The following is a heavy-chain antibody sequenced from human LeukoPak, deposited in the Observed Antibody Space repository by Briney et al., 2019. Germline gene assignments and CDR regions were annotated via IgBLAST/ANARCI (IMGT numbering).Heavy chain of an antibody. CDR3: ARGPEIVVAGTTFGEYRWFHP. V-gene: IGHV1-69*13. CDR2: ILPMFGTA. Sequence: SVTVSCKTSGYTLSNYPVSWVRQAPGQGLEWMGGILPMFGTAHYAEKFQDRVAISADDSTSTVFMEVRSLKSEDTAVYYCARGPEIVVAGTTFGEYRWFHPWGQGTLLIVSS. D-gene: IGHD3-3*01. J-gene: IGHJ5*02. CDR1: GYTLSNYP.